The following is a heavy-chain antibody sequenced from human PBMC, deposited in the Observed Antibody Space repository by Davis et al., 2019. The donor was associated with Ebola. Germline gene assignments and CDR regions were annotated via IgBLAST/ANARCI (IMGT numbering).Heavy chain of an antibody. D-gene: IGHD3-3*01. Sequence: GESLKISCAASGFIFSNYAMHWVRQAPGKGLEYVSAITSNGISTYYAESVRGRFTISRDNAKNSLYLQMNSLRAEDTAVYYCARDWSRDFDYWGQGTMVAVSS. J-gene: IGHJ4*02. CDR3: ARDWSRDFDY. CDR1: GFIFSNYA. V-gene: IGHV3-64*02. CDR2: ITSNGIST.